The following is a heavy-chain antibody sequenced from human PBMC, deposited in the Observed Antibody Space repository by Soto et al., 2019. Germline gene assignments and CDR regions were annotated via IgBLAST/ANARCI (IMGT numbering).Heavy chain of an antibody. J-gene: IGHJ6*02. D-gene: IGHD1-26*01. CDR1: GFTFSSYG. CDR2: ISYDGSNK. V-gene: IGHV3-30*18. Sequence: GGSLRLSCAASGFTFSSYGMHWVRQAPGKGLEWVAVISYDGSNKYYADSVKGRFTISRDNSKNTLYLQMNSLRAEDTAVYYCAKDRGYIVGALYGMDVWGQGTTVTVSS. CDR3: AKDRGYIVGALYGMDV.